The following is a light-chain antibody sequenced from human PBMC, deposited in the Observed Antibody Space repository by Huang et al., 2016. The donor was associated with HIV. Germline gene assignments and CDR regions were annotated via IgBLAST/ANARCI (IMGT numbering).Light chain of an antibody. J-gene: IGKJ1*01. CDR2: DAS. CDR1: QSVSSY. V-gene: IGKV3-11*01. Sequence: EIVLTQSPATLSLSPGDRATLSCRASQSVSSYLAWYQPKPGQAPRLLIYDASSRATGIPARFSGSGSGTDFTLTISSLEPEDFAVYYCQQRSNWPRTFGQGTKVEIK. CDR3: QQRSNWPRT.